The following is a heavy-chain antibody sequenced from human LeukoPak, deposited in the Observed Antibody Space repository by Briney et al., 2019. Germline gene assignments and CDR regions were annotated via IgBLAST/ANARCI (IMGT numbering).Heavy chain of an antibody. J-gene: IGHJ4*02. V-gene: IGHV3-48*04. Sequence: GGSLRPSWAASGFTFSDYSMNWARQDPGKGMEWVSTIRSSGSGIYYADSVKGRFTISRDNAKNSLYLQMNSLRAEDTAFYYCARDLNWGLGYWGQGALVTVSS. CDR3: ARDLNWGLGY. CDR2: IRSSGSGI. CDR1: GFTFSDYS. D-gene: IGHD7-27*01.